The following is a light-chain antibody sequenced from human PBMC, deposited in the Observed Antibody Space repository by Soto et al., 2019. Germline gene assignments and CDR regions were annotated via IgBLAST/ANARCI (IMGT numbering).Light chain of an antibody. Sequence: DIQMSRSVSSLSASVGDRVSIACRASQGISNSLNWYQQQEGKEPPLPIYAASTLQSGGPPTFSGSRAGTAFTPPIISLQPEDYATYYCQQNYSTFTWTFGQGTKVDIK. J-gene: IGKJ1*01. CDR3: QQNYSTFTWT. V-gene: IGKV1-39*01. CDR2: AAS. CDR1: QGISNS.